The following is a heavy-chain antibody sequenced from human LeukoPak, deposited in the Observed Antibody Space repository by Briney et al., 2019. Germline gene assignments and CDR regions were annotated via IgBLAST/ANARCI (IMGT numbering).Heavy chain of an antibody. CDR1: GFTFRSYD. V-gene: IGHV3-23*01. CDR2: IFASGGTT. D-gene: IGHD6-6*01. J-gene: IGHJ4*02. CDR3: AGQLPPGY. Sequence: GGSLRLSCAASGFTFRSYDMSWVRQAPGEGLEWVSVIFASGGTTYYADSVKGRFTISRDNSKNTLYLQMNSLRAEDTAVYYCAGQLPPGYWGQGTLVTVSS.